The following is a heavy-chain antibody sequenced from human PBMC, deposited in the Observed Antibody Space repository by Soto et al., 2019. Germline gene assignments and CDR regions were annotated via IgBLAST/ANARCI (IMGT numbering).Heavy chain of an antibody. D-gene: IGHD3-22*01. V-gene: IGHV1-18*01. CDR3: ARDLGTHYYDSSGYYPVAY. CDR1: GYTFTSYG. J-gene: IGHJ4*02. CDR2: ISAYNGNT. Sequence: ASVKVSCKASGYTFTSYGISWVLQAPGQGLEWMGWISAYNGNTNYAQKLQGRVTMTTDTSTSTAYMELRSLRSDDTAVYYCARDLGTHYYDSSGYYPVAYWGQGTLVTVSS.